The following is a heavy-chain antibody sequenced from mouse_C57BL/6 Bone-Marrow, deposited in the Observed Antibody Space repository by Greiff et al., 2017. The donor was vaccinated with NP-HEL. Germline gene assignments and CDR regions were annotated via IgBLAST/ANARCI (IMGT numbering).Heavy chain of an antibody. J-gene: IGHJ3*01. D-gene: IGHD1-1*01. V-gene: IGHV1-78*01. CDR2: IYPSDGST. CDR1: GYTFTDHT. Sequence: QVQLQQSDAELVKPGASVKISCKASGYTFTDHTIHWMKQRPEQGLEWIGNIYPSDGSTKYNEKFKGKATLTVDKSSSTAYLQLNSLTSEDSAVYYCAGIDYYGSSYDAYWGQGTLVTVSA. CDR3: AGIDYYGSSYDAY.